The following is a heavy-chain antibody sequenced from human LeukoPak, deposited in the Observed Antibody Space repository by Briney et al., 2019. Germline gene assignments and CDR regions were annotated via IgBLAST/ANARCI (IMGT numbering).Heavy chain of an antibody. CDR1: GYSFTSYW. D-gene: IGHD1-1*01. Sequence: GESLKISCKGSGYSFTSYWIGWVRQLPGKGLEWMGIIYPGDSDTRYSPSFQGQVTISADKSISTAYLQWSSLKASDTAMYYCARWHWNDGLYFDYWGQGTLVTVSS. CDR3: ARWHWNDGLYFDY. J-gene: IGHJ4*02. V-gene: IGHV5-51*01. CDR2: IYPGDSDT.